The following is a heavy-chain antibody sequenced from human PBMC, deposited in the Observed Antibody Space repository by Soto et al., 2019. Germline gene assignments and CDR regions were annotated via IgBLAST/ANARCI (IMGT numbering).Heavy chain of an antibody. CDR3: XXEGGGSSXWYGVPDSAFDI. D-gene: IGHD6-13*01. V-gene: IGHV3-7*01. CDR1: GFTFSSYW. Sequence: EVQLVESGGGLVQPGGSLRLSCAASGFTFSSYWMSWVRQAPGKGLEWAANIKQDGSEKYYVDSVKGRFTISRDXAKXXXXXXXXXXXXXXXXXXXXXXEGGGSSXWYGVPDSAFDIWGQGTMVTVSS. CDR2: IKQDGSEK. J-gene: IGHJ3*02.